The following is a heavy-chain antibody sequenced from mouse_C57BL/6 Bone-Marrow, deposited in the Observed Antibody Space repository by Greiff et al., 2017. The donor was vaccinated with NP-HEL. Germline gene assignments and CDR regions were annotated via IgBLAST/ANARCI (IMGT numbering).Heavy chain of an antibody. CDR1: GYTFTDYY. Sequence: QVQLQQSGAELVKPGASVKISCKASGYTFTDYYINWVKQRPGQGLEWIGKIGPGSGSTYYNEKFKGKATLTADKSSSTAYMQLSSLTSEDSAVYFCARGRFHYGSSYAWFAYWGQGTLVTVSA. CDR3: ARGRFHYGSSYAWFAY. J-gene: IGHJ3*01. D-gene: IGHD1-1*01. CDR2: IGPGSGST. V-gene: IGHV1-77*01.